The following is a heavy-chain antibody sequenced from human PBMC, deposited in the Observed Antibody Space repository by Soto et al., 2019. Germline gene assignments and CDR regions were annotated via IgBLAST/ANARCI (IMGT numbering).Heavy chain of an antibody. CDR3: ARMRGLGEISPYLDY. J-gene: IGHJ4*02. Sequence: QVQLQESGPGLVKPSETLSLTCSISGVSISDYQWNWIRQPPGKGLEWIGYIYYSGRTNYNPSLKSRLTISLDTSTRQFSLRLRSVTAADTAVYYCARMRGLGEISPYLDYWGQGALVTVSS. V-gene: IGHV4-59*01. D-gene: IGHD3-16*01. CDR2: IYYSGRT. CDR1: GVSISDYQ.